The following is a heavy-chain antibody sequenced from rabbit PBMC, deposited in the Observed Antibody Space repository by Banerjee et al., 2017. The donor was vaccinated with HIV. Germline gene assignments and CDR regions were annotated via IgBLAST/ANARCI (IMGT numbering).Heavy chain of an antibody. V-gene: IGHV1S40*01. CDR2: IYTGSGYT. CDR1: GIDFSSYYY. CDR3: AGGEAGGPIDFNL. Sequence: QSLEESGGGLVKPGGTLTLTCKASGIDFSSYYYMCWVRQAPGKGLEWIGTIYTGSGYTYYASWAKGRFTISKTSSTTVTLQMTSLTAADTATYFCAGGEAGGPIDFNLWGPGTLVTIS. J-gene: IGHJ4*01. D-gene: IGHD4-1*01.